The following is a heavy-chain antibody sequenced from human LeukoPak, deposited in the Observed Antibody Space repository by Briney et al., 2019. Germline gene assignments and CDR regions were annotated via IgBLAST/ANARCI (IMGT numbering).Heavy chain of an antibody. J-gene: IGHJ6*02. V-gene: IGHV1-24*01. CDR1: GYTLTELS. CDR3: ATDKRIAVAGTNYYYGMDV. Sequence: ASVKVSCKVSGYTLTELSMHWVRQAPGKGLEWMGGSDPEDGETIYAQKFQGRVTMTEDTSTVTAYMELSSLRSEDTAVYYCATDKRIAVAGTNYYYGMDVWGQGTTVTVSS. CDR2: SDPEDGET. D-gene: IGHD6-19*01.